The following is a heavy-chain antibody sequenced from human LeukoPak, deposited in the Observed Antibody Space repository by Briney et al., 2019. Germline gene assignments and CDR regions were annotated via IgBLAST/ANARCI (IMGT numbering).Heavy chain of an antibody. CDR2: IYYSGST. Sequence: SETLSLTCTVSGASISSYYWSWIRQPPGKGLEWIGYIYYSGSTKYNPSLKSRVTISVDTSKNQFSLKLSSVTAADTAVFYCARDRGAYYYDSSGYPFDYWGQGTLVTVSS. V-gene: IGHV4-59*01. CDR1: GASISSYY. D-gene: IGHD3-22*01. CDR3: ARDRGAYYYDSSGYPFDY. J-gene: IGHJ4*02.